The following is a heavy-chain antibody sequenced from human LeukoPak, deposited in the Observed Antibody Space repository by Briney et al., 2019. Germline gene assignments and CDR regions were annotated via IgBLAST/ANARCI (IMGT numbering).Heavy chain of an antibody. D-gene: IGHD2-2*01. CDR3: ARTKNEYQLRAWFDP. J-gene: IGHJ5*02. CDR1: GFTFSSYS. CDR2: ISSSSLYI. V-gene: IGHV3-21*01. Sequence: GGSLRLSCAASGFTFSSYSMNWVRQAPGKGLEWVSSISSSSLYIYYADSVKGRFTISRDNAKNSLYLQMNSLRAEDTAVYYCARTKNEYQLRAWFDPWGQGTLVTVSS.